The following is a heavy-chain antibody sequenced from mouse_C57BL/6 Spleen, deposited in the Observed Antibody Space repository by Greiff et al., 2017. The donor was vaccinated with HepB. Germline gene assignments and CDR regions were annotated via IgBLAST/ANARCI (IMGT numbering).Heavy chain of an antibody. CDR3: AREVCGGYFDY. Sequence: VQLQQSGAELARPGASVKMSCKASGYTFTSYTMHWVKQRPGQGLEWIGYINPSSGYTKYNQKFKDKATLTADKSSSTAYMQLSSLTSEDSAVYYGAREVCGGYFDYWGQGTTLTVSS. J-gene: IGHJ2*01. V-gene: IGHV1-4*01. CDR2: INPSSGYT. D-gene: IGHD1-3*01. CDR1: GYTFTSYT.